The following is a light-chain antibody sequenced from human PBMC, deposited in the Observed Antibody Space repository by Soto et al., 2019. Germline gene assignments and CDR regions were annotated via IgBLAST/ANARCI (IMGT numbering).Light chain of an antibody. J-gene: IGKJ4*01. Sequence: DIQMTQSPSFVSASVGDRVTITCRASQAVSTWLAWYQQKPGAAPKLLIYAASTLQSGVPSRFSGSGSGTDFTLTIRSLQPEDFATYYCQQANSFPRTFGGGTKVDIK. CDR1: QAVSTW. CDR2: AAS. CDR3: QQANSFPRT. V-gene: IGKV1-12*01.